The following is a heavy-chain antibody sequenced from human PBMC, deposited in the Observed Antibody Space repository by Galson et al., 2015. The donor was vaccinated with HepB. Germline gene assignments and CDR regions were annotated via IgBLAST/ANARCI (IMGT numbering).Heavy chain of an antibody. CDR1: GDSVSSNGAA. J-gene: IGHJ6*02. CDR3: ARTRFGSGTTYGLDV. Sequence: CAISGDSVSSNGAAWNWIRQSPSRGLEWLGRTYYRSKWYYGYAVSVKSRITINPDTSKNQFSLHLNSVTPEDTAVYYCARTRFGSGTTYGLDVWGQGTTVTVSS. D-gene: IGHD6-19*01. V-gene: IGHV6-1*01. CDR2: TYYRSKWYY.